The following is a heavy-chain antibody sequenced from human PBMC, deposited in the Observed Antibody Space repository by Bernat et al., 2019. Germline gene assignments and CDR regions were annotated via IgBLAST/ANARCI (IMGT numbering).Heavy chain of an antibody. CDR2: IKNDGSIT. CDR1: GFTFSSYS. Sequence: EVQLVESGGGLVQPGGSLRLSCAASGFTFSSYSMHWVRQAPGKGLVCVSHIKNDGSITSYADSVRGRFTISRDNANNTLYLQMNSLRAEDTAVYYCASLYCCSVTCYDYWGQGTLVTVSS. V-gene: IGHV3-74*01. J-gene: IGHJ4*02. D-gene: IGHD2-2*01. CDR3: ASLYCCSVTCYDY.